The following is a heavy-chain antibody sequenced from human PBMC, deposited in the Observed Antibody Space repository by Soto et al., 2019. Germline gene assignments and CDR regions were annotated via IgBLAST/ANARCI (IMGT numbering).Heavy chain of an antibody. CDR3: ARGDHFAV. CDR2: IYSGGDT. Sequence: EVQLVETGGGLIQPGGSLRLSCAASGFTVSSNYMSWVRQPPGKGLEWVSIIYSGGDTYYADSVKGRFTISRDSSKNTLYLQMNNLRAEDTAVYYCARGDHFAVWGQGTRVNVSS. V-gene: IGHV3-53*02. J-gene: IGHJ4*02. CDR1: GFTVSSNY.